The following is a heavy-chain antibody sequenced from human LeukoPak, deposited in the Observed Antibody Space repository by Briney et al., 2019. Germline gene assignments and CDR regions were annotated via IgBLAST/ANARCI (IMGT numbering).Heavy chain of an antibody. D-gene: IGHD3-16*01. CDR1: GYRFSSYG. CDR2: ISGNKGNT. J-gene: IGHJ6*02. Sequence: ASVEVSCKASGYRFSSYGITWVRQAPGQGLEWMGWISGNKGNTNYAQKFQGRVTMTIDTSTTTAYMEVRSLRSDDTAVYYCAREGLEYYGMDVWGQGTTVTVSS. CDR3: AREGLEYYGMDV. V-gene: IGHV1-18*01.